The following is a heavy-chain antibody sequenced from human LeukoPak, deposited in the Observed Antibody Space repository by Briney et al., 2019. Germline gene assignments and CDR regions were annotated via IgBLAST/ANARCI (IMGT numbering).Heavy chain of an antibody. V-gene: IGHV3-9*01. J-gene: IGHJ4*02. CDR1: GFTFDDYA. D-gene: IGHD4-23*01. CDR2: ITWNTDTI. CDR3: AKYISVVTTPYYFDS. Sequence: GRSLRLSCAASGFTFDDYAMHWVRQGPGKGLEWISGITWNTDTIGYADSVMGRFTISRDNAKNSLYLQMNSLRAEDTALNYCAKYISVVTTPYYFDSWGQGTLVTVSS.